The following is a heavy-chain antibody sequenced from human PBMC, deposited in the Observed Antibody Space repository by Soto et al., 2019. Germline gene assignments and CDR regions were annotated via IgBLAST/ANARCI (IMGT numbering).Heavy chain of an antibody. CDR2: IKQDGGEK. Sequence: EVQLVESGGDLVQPGGSLRLSCAASGFAFSNYWMTWVRQAPGKGLEWVANIKQDGGEKYLAASVRGRFTISRDNAKNSIYLQMSGLRAEDTAVYYCARGPDFDWSLGGALDIWGQGTMVTVSS. J-gene: IGHJ3*02. CDR3: ARGPDFDWSLGGALDI. V-gene: IGHV3-7*01. D-gene: IGHD3-9*01. CDR1: GFAFSNYW.